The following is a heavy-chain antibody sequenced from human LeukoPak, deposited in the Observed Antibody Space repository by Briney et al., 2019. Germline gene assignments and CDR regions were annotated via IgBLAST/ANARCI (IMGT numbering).Heavy chain of an antibody. CDR2: INPNSGGT. Sequence: ASVKVSCKASGYTFTGYYMHWVRQAPGQGLAWMGRINPNSGGTNYAQKFQGRVTMTRDTSISTAYMELNRLRSDDTAVDYCASPSNWGPAYYYYYYMDVWGKGTTVTVSS. V-gene: IGHV1-2*06. D-gene: IGHD7-27*01. CDR3: ASPSNWGPAYYYYYYMDV. CDR1: GYTFTGYY. J-gene: IGHJ6*03.